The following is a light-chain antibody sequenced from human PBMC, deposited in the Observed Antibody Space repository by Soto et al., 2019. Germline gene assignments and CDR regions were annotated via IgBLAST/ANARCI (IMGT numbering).Light chain of an antibody. V-gene: IGKV3-20*01. CDR1: QSVSSSY. J-gene: IGKJ1*01. Sequence: EIVLPPSQGTLSLSPGERATLSCRASQSVSSSYLAWYQQKPGQANRLLIYGASSRATGIPDRFSGSGSGTDFTLTISRLEPEEFAVYFCQKYDSSPRTVGQGTKVDIK. CDR3: QKYDSSPRT. CDR2: GAS.